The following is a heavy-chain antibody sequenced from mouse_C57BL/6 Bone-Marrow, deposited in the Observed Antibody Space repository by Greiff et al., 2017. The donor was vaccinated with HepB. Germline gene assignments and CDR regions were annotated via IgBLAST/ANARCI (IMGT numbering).Heavy chain of an antibody. J-gene: IGHJ1*03. CDR1: GYAFSSSW. CDR3: ARCLYYYGSSYWYFDV. V-gene: IGHV1-82*01. D-gene: IGHD1-1*01. CDR2: IYPGDGDT. Sequence: VQLQQSGPELVEPGASVKISCKASGYAFSSSWMNWVKQRPGKGLEWIGRIYPGDGDTNYNGKFKGKATLTADKSSSTAYMQLSSLTSEDSAVYFCARCLYYYGSSYWYFDVWGTGTTVTVSS.